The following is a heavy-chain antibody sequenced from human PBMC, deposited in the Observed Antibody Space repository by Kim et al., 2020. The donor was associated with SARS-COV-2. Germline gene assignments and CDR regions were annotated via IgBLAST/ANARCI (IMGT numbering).Heavy chain of an antibody. V-gene: IGHV3-43*02. J-gene: IGHJ4*02. CDR3: AKDKPQLGYCSGGSCYSGRFDY. CDR1: GFTFDDYA. D-gene: IGHD2-15*01. CDR2: ISGDGGST. Sequence: GGSLRLSCAVSGFTFDDYAMHWVRQAPGKGLEWVSLISGDGGSTYYADSVKGRFTISRDNSKNSLYLQMNSLRTEDTALYYCAKDKPQLGYCSGGSCYSGRFDYWGQGTLVTVSS.